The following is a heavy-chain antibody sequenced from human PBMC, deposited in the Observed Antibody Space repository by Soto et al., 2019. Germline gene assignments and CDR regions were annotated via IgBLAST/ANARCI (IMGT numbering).Heavy chain of an antibody. CDR1: GGTFSSYA. J-gene: IGHJ5*02. CDR2: IIPIFGTA. CDR3: ARAPSGYSSSLSWFDP. D-gene: IGHD6-13*01. V-gene: IGHV1-69*01. Sequence: QVQLVQSGAEVKKPGSSVKVSCKASGGTFSSYAISWVRQAPGQGLEWMGGIIPIFGTANYAQKFQGRVTITADESPSPAYMELSSLRSEDTAVYYCARAPSGYSSSLSWFDPWGQGTLVTVSS.